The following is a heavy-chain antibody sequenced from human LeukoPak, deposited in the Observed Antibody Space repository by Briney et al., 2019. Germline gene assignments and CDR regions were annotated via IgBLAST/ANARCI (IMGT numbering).Heavy chain of an antibody. CDR3: ARDRMYYDSIGCFDY. D-gene: IGHD3-22*01. V-gene: IGHV3-33*01. CDR2: IWYDGSNK. J-gene: IGHJ4*02. CDR1: GFTFSSYG. Sequence: PGRSLRLSCAASGFTFSSYGMHWVRQAPGKGLEWVAVIWYDGSNKYYADSVKGRFTISRDNSKHTLYLQMNSLRAEDTAVYYCARDRMYYDSIGCFDYWGQGTLVTVSS.